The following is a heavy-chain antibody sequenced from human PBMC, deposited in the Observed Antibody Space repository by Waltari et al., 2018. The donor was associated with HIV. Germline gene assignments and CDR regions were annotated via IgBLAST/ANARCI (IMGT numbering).Heavy chain of an antibody. CDR3: AKEGWELLQFGYYFDY. V-gene: IGHV3-30*18. CDR2: RSFDGRKE. D-gene: IGHD1-26*01. Sequence: QVQLVESGGGVVQPGKSLRLSCAASGFTFSNFGIHWVRQAPGKGLDWVAVRSFDGRKEYYADSVKGRFTISRDNSKNTVYLQMNSLRADDTAVYYCAKEGWELLQFGYYFDYWGQGTLVTVSS. J-gene: IGHJ4*02. CDR1: GFTFSNFG.